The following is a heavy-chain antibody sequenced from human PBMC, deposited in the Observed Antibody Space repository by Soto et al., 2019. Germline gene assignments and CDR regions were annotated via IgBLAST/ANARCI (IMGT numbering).Heavy chain of an antibody. CDR3: ERDLQGVVVIPDWYFDL. J-gene: IGHJ2*01. CDR1: GFSVTSNY. V-gene: IGHV3-48*02. CDR2: ISSSSSTI. D-gene: IGHD3-22*01. Sequence: QAGGSLRLSCAASGFSVTSNYMTWVRQAPGKGLEWVSYISSSSSTIYYADSVKGRFTISRDNAKNSLYLQMNSLRDEDTAVYYCERDLQGVVVIPDWYFDLWGRGTLVTVSS.